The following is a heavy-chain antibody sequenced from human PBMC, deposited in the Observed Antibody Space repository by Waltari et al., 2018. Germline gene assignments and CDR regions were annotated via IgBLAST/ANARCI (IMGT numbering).Heavy chain of an antibody. V-gene: IGHV4-39*01. Sequence: QLQLQESGPGLVKPSETLSLTCTVSGGSISSSSYYWGWIRQPPGKGLEWIGSIYYSGSTYYNPSLKSRVTISVDTSKNQFSLKLSSVTAADTAVYYCARSGGNSYGFYYYYYGMDVWGQGTTVTVSS. CDR3: ARSGGNSYGFYYYYYGMDV. CDR1: GGSISSSSYY. CDR2: IYYSGST. D-gene: IGHD5-18*01. J-gene: IGHJ6*02.